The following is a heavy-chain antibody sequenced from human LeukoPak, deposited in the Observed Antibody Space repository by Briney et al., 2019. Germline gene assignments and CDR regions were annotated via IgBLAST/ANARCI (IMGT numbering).Heavy chain of an antibody. V-gene: IGHV1-18*01. J-gene: IGHJ6*02. CDR2: ISAYNGNT. D-gene: IGHD2-21*01. CDR3: ARFFFVGPPLYYYYYGMDV. CDR1: GYTFTSYG. Sequence: ASVKVSCKASGYTFTSYGISWVQQAPGQGLEWMGWISAYNGNTNYAQKLQGRVTMTTDTSTSTAYMELRSLRSDDTAAYYCARFFFVGPPLYYYYYGMDVWGQGTTVTVSS.